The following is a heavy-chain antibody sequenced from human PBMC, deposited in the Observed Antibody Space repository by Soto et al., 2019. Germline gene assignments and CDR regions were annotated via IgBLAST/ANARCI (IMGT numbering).Heavy chain of an antibody. CDR2: INPNSGGT. J-gene: IGHJ5*02. CDR3: ARENRITMIAVVTPSSQFDP. D-gene: IGHD3-22*01. CDR1: GYTFTGYY. Sequence: ASVKVSCKASGYTFTGYYMHWVRQAPGQGLEWMGWINPNSGGTNYAQKFQGRVTMTRDTSISTAYMELSRLRSDDTAVYYCARENRITMIAVVTPSSQFDPWGQGTLVTVSS. V-gene: IGHV1-2*02.